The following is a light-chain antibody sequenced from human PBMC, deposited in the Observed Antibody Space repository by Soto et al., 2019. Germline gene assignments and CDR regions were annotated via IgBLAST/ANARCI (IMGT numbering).Light chain of an antibody. V-gene: IGKV3-20*01. J-gene: IGKJ1*01. CDR2: GAS. CDR3: QHYGVSPT. Sequence: EIVLTQSPATLSLSPGERATLSCRASQSVRSNSLAWYQQKPGQAPRLLIYGASNRATGIPDRFSGSGSGTDFTLTINRLEPEDFAVYCCQHYGVSPTFGQGTKVEIK. CDR1: QSVRSNS.